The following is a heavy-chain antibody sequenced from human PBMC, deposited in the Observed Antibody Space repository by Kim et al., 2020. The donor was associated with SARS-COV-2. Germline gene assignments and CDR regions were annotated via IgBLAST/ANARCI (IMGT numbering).Heavy chain of an antibody. D-gene: IGHD3-10*01. CDR3: AKDILYLAGSYGSGRGEYGMDV. V-gene: IGHV3-43*01. CDR1: GFTFDDYT. CDR2: ISWDGGST. Sequence: GGSLRLSCAASGFTFDDYTMHWVRQAPGKGLEWVSLISWDGGSTYYADSVKGRFTISRDNSKNSLYLQMNSLRTEDTALYYCAKDILYLAGSYGSGRGEYGMDVWGQGTTVTVSS. J-gene: IGHJ6*02.